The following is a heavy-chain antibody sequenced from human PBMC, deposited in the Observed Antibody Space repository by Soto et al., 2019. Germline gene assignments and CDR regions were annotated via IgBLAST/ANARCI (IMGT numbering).Heavy chain of an antibody. J-gene: IGHJ4*02. D-gene: IGHD3-3*01. CDR2: IYYSGST. Sequence: SETLSLTCTVSGGSISSSSYYWVWIRQPPGKGLEWIGSIYYSGSTYYNPSLKSRVTISVDTSKNQFSLKLSSVTAADTAVYYCASTYYDFWSGYRNFDYWGQGTLVTVSS. CDR1: GGSISSSSYY. V-gene: IGHV4-39*01. CDR3: ASTYYDFWSGYRNFDY.